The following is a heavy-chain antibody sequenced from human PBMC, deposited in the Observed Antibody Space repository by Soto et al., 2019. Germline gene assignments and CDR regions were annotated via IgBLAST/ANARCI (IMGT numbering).Heavy chain of an antibody. J-gene: IGHJ3*02. Sequence: GASVKVSCKASGGTFSSYAISWVRQAPGQGLEWMGGIIPIFGTANYAQKFQGRVTITADESTSTAYMELSSLRSGDTAVYYCARRDTTHHAFDIWGQGTMVTVSS. D-gene: IGHD1-26*01. CDR3: ARRDTTHHAFDI. CDR2: IIPIFGTA. CDR1: GGTFSSYA. V-gene: IGHV1-69*13.